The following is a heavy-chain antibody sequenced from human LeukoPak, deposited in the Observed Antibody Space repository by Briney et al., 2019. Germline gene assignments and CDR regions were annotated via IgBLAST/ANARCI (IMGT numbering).Heavy chain of an antibody. CDR3: ARDQGSGWYHFDY. J-gene: IGHJ4*02. CDR1: GFTFSSYA. D-gene: IGHD6-19*01. V-gene: IGHV3-64*01. CDR2: ISSNGGST. Sequence: PGGSLRLSCAASGFTFSSYAMHWVRQAPGKGLEYVSAISSNGGSTYYANSVKGRFTISRDNSKNTLYLQMGSLRAEDMAVYYCARDQGSGWYHFDYWGQGTLVTVSS.